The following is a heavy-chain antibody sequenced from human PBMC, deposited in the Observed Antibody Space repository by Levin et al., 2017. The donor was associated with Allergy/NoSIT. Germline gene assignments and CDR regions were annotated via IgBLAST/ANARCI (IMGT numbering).Heavy chain of an antibody. V-gene: IGHV3-13*01. D-gene: IGHD2-15*01. J-gene: IGHJ3*02. CDR2: IGTAGDT. CDR1: GFTFSSYD. Sequence: GGSLRLSCAASGFTFSSYDMHWVRQATGKGLEWVSAIGTAGDTYYPGSVKGRFTISRENAKNSLYLQMNSLRAGDTAVYYCARGNGLYCSGGSCYFSEDAFDIWGQGTMVTVSS. CDR3: ARGNGLYCSGGSCYFSEDAFDI.